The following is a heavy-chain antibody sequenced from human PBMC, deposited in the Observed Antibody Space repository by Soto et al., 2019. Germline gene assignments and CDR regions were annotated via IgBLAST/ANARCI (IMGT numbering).Heavy chain of an antibody. D-gene: IGHD3-3*01. CDR3: ARGMGGLGIFGVVTKYYFDY. Sequence: QVQLVQSGAEVKKPGASVKVSRKASGYTFTSYDINWVRQATGQGLEWMGWMNPNSGNTGYAQKFQGRVTMTRNTSISTAYMELSSLRSEDTAVYYCARGMGGLGIFGVVTKYYFDYWGQGTLVTVSS. CDR2: MNPNSGNT. V-gene: IGHV1-8*01. CDR1: GYTFTSYD. J-gene: IGHJ4*02.